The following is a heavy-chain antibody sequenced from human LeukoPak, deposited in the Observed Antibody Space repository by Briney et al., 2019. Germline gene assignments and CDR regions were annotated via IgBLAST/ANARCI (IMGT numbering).Heavy chain of an antibody. Sequence: ASVKVSCKASGYTFNDYYMHWVRRAPGQAFEWMGWIDPHSGDTKFAQKFHGRVTMTRDTSISTAYMELSSLKSGDTATYYCARSGGHSFGLMDSWGQGTLVTVSS. V-gene: IGHV1-2*02. CDR2: IDPHSGDT. CDR3: ARSGGHSFGLMDS. J-gene: IGHJ4*02. CDR1: GYTFNDYY. D-gene: IGHD5-18*01.